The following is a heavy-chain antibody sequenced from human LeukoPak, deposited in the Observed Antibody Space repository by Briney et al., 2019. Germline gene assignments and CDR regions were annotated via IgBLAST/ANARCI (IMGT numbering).Heavy chain of an antibody. J-gene: IGHJ3*02. CDR3: ARDLYGDYASDI. Sequence: PSETLSLTCTVSGGSISSYYWTWMRQAPGKGLEWIGYIYHSGSSTYYNPSLNSRLSISVDTSRKQFSLKLSSVTAADTAVYYCARDLYGDYASDIWGQGTLVTVSS. D-gene: IGHD4-17*01. V-gene: IGHV4-59*01. CDR2: IYHSGSST. CDR1: GGSISSYY.